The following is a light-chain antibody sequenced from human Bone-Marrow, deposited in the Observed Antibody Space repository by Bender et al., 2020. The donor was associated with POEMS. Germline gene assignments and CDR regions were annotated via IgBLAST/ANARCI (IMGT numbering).Light chain of an antibody. CDR2: SDN. V-gene: IGLV1-47*02. Sequence: QSVLTQPPSVSGTPGQRVTIYCSGSSSNIGSYHVYWYQQVPGTAPKLLIYSDNTRPSGVPGRFSGSKSGTSASLAISGLQSDDEAIYFCVAWDASLNGWVFGGGTKLTVL. CDR1: SSNIGSYH. J-gene: IGLJ3*02. CDR3: VAWDASLNGWV.